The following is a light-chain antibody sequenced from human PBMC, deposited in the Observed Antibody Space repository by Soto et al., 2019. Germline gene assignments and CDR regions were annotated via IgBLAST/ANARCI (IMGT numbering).Light chain of an antibody. Sequence: DIQMTQSPSSLSASVGDRVTITCRASQAIHSYLNWYQQKPGKAPNLLIFATSTLQSGVPSRFSGSGSGTDFTLTISCLQPEDFATYYYQQRETCGPGTKVDIK. CDR2: ATS. J-gene: IGKJ3*01. CDR3: QQRET. CDR1: QAIHSY. V-gene: IGKV1-39*01.